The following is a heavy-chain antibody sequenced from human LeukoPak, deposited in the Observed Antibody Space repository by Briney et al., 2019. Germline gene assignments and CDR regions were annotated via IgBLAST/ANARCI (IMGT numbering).Heavy chain of an antibody. CDR1: GFIFSKYV. J-gene: IGHJ4*02. Sequence: GGSLRLSCAASGFIFSKYVMSWVRQAPGNGLEWVSAISASGGSSYYADSVRGRFTISRDNSKNTLYLQMNSLRAEDTAVYYCARDFRGAIDYWGQGTLVTVSS. CDR3: ARDFRGAIDY. V-gene: IGHV3-23*01. CDR2: ISASGGSS. D-gene: IGHD2-2*02.